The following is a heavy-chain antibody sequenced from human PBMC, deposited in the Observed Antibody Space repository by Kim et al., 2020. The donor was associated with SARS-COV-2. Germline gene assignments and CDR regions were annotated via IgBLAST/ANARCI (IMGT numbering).Heavy chain of an antibody. CDR3: ARYSLRFLEWANWFDP. Sequence: SETLSLTCTVSGGSISSSSYYWGWLRQPPGKGLKWIGSIYYSGSTYYNPSLKSRVTISVDTSKNQFSLKLSSVTAADTAVYYCARYSLRFLEWANWFDPWGQGNLVNVSS. J-gene: IGHJ5*02. V-gene: IGHV4-39*01. D-gene: IGHD3-3*01. CDR1: GGSISSSSYY. CDR2: IYYSGST.